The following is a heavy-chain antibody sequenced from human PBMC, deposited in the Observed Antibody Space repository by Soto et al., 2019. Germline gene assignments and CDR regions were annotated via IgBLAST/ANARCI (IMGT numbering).Heavy chain of an antibody. CDR2: ISAYNGNT. J-gene: IGHJ4*02. Sequence: QVQLVQSGAEVKKPGASVKVSCKASGYTFTSYGISWVRQAPGQGLEWMGWISAYNGNTNYAQKLQGRVNMTTDTSTSTAYMELRSLRSDDTAVYYCARDRSTVRSSADFDYWGQGTLVTVSS. CDR3: ARDRSTVRSSADFDY. V-gene: IGHV1-18*01. CDR1: GYTFTSYG. D-gene: IGHD4-17*01.